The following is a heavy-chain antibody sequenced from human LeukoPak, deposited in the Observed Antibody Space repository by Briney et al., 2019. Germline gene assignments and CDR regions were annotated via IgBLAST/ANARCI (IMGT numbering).Heavy chain of an antibody. CDR2: ISSTSSHI. D-gene: IGHD2-8*01. CDR1: GFTFSSYS. CDR3: ARGGGGYCTNGVCHTDAFDI. Sequence: GGSLRLSCAASGFTFSSYSMNWVRQAPGKGLEWVSLISSTSSHIYYTDSVKGRFTISRDNAKNSLFLQMSSLRAEDMAVYYCARGGGGYCTNGVCHTDAFDIWVQGTMVTVSS. J-gene: IGHJ3*02. V-gene: IGHV3-21*01.